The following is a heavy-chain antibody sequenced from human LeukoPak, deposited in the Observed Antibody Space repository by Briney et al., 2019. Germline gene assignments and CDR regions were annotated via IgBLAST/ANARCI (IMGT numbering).Heavy chain of an antibody. CDR2: IYPGDSDT. J-gene: IGHJ4*02. V-gene: IGHV5-51*01. Sequence: GESLKISCKGSGYSFTSYWIGWVRQMPGKGLEWMGIIYPGDSDTRYSPSFQGQVTISADKSITTAYLQWSSLKASDTAMYYFASYNYYDSSGYYYEWVYWGQGTLVTVSS. CDR1: GYSFTSYW. D-gene: IGHD3-22*01. CDR3: ASYNYYDSSGYYYEWVY.